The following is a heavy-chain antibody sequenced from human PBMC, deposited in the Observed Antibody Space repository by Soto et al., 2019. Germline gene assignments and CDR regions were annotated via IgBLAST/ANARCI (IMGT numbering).Heavy chain of an antibody. D-gene: IGHD2-15*01. CDR1: GFTVSSNY. CDR2: IYSGGST. V-gene: IGHV3-66*01. CDR3: ARYCSGGSCYDY. Sequence: EVQLVESGGGLVQPGGSLRLSCAASGFTVSSNYMSWVRQAPGKGLEWVSVIYSGGSTYYADSVKGRFTISRDNSKNTLYLQTNSLRAEDTAVYYCARYCSGGSCYDYWGQGTLVTVSS. J-gene: IGHJ4*02.